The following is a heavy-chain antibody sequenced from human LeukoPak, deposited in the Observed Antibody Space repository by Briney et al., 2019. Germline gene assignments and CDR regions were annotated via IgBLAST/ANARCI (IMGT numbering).Heavy chain of an antibody. V-gene: IGHV3-15*01. CDR2: IKSQTDGGTA. Sequence: GGSLRLSCAASGFTFNNFWMSRVRQAPGKGLEWIGRIKSQTDGGTADYAAPVKGRFTISRDDSKTTLFLQKNSLKTEDTAMYYCATDLLDYWGRGTLFTVSS. CDR3: ATDLLDY. J-gene: IGHJ4*02. CDR1: GFTFNNFW.